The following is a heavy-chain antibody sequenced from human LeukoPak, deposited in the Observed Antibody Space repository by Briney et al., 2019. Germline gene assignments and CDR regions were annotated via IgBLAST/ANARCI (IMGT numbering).Heavy chain of an antibody. CDR2: IIPIFGTA. D-gene: IGHD6-19*01. J-gene: IGHJ5*02. Sequence: SVKVSCKASGGTFSSYAISWVRQAPGQGLEWMGGIIPIFGTANYAQKFQGRVTITADESTSTAYMELSSLRSEDTAVYYCARGYSEQWLLHGWFDPWGQGTLVTVSS. CDR1: GGTFSSYA. CDR3: ARGYSEQWLLHGWFDP. V-gene: IGHV1-69*01.